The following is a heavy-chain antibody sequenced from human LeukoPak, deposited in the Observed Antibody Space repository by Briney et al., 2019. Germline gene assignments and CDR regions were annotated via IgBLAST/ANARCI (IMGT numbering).Heavy chain of an antibody. CDR1: GFNFRSFG. CDR3: ARDPLRRGTSYLDN. D-gene: IGHD1-26*01. V-gene: IGHV3-30*03. CDR2: VSFESNEK. Sequence: GGSLRLSCAASGFNFRSFGFHWVRQAPAKGLEGLASVSFESNEKYYADSVKGRCTISGEESKNTLYLKMNSLGSDDTAVYYCARDPLRRGTSYLDNWGQGTLVTVTS. J-gene: IGHJ4*02.